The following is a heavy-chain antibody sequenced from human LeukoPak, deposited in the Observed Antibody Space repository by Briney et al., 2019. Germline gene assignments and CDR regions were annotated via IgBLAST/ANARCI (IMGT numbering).Heavy chain of an antibody. CDR1: GLNFDDSA. Sequence: GGSLRLSCVASGLNFDDSAMHWVRQAPGKGLEWVSLISADGGSTFSADSVKGRFSISRDNSKNSLYLQMNSLRSEGTAMYYCAKESGEFDYWGQGTLVAVSS. CDR3: AKESGEFDY. CDR2: ISADGGST. J-gene: IGHJ4*02. V-gene: IGHV3-43*02.